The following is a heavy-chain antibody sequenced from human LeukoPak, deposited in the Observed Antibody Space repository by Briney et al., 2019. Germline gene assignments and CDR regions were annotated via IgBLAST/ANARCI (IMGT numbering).Heavy chain of an antibody. CDR2: INPSGGTT. CDR1: GYPFTSYY. CDR3: ARDDYYGSGSYYNVNDY. J-gene: IGHJ4*02. Sequence: ASVKVSCKASGYPFTSYYMHWVRQAPGQGLEWMGIINPSGGTTNYAQKFQGGVTMTRDTSTSTVYMELSSLRSEDTAVYYCARDDYYGSGSYYNVNDYWGQGTLVTVSS. D-gene: IGHD3-10*01. V-gene: IGHV1-46*01.